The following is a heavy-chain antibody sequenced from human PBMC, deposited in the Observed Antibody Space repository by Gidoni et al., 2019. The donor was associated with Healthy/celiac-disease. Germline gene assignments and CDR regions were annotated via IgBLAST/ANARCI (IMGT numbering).Heavy chain of an antibody. CDR3: ARVGGSSSSSSRLHWYFDL. CDR2: INPSGGST. D-gene: IGHD6-6*01. J-gene: IGHJ2*01. Sequence: QVQLVPSGAEVKKPGASVKVSCKASGYTFTSYYMHWVRQAPGQGLEWMGIINPSGGSTSYAQKFQGRVTMTRDTSTSTVYMELSSLRSEDTAVYYCARVGGSSSSSSRLHWYFDLWGRGTLVTVSS. V-gene: IGHV1-46*03. CDR1: GYTFTSYY.